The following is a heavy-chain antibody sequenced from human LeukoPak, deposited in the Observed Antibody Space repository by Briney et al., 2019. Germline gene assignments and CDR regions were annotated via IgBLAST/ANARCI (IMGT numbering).Heavy chain of an antibody. CDR3: AKGLDCDNSICHKTVDY. Sequence: PGGSLRLSCAVSGFTFSGRGMHWVRQAPGRGLEWVAFIRYDGSNKYYADSVKGRFTISRDNSKNTLYLQMNSLRGDDTAVYYCAKGLDCDNSICHKTVDYWGQGTLVTVSS. CDR2: IRYDGSNK. D-gene: IGHD2-2*02. J-gene: IGHJ4*02. V-gene: IGHV3-30*02. CDR1: GFTFSGRG.